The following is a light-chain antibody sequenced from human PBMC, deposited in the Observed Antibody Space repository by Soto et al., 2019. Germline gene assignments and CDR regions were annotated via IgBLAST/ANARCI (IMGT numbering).Light chain of an antibody. J-gene: IGLJ1*01. Sequence: QSVLTHPASVSWSPGQSITIACTGTSSDVGGSAYVSWYQHFPGNVPRLLIYKVTNRPSGVSYRFSGSKSGNTASLTISGLQAEDEADYFCTSSTTGSLYVFGTGTKVTVL. V-gene: IGLV2-14*01. CDR3: TSSTTGSLYV. CDR2: KVT. CDR1: SSDVGGSAY.